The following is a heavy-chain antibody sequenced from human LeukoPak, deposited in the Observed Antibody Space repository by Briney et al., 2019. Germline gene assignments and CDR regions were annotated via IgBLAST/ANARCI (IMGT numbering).Heavy chain of an antibody. CDR3: ARVGSTGWLDP. V-gene: IGHV4-34*01. J-gene: IGHJ5*02. CDR1: GGSFSGYY. CDR2: INHSGST. D-gene: IGHD6-19*01. Sequence: PSETLSLTCAVYGGSFSGYYWSWIRQPPGKGLEWIGEINHSGSTNYNPSLKSRVTISVDTSKNQFSLMLTSVTAADTAVYYCARVGSTGWLDPWGQGILVTVSS.